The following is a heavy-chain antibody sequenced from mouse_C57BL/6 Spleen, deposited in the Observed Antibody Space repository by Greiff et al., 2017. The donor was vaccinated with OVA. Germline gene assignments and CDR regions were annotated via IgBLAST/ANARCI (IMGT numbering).Heavy chain of an antibody. CDR2: IDPETGGT. CDR3: TRFPIYYDYEGVFDY. J-gene: IGHJ2*01. Sequence: VQLQQSGAELVRPGASVTLSCKASGYTFTDYEMHWVKQTPVHGLEWIGAIDPETGGTAYNQKFKGKAILTADKSSSTAYMELRSLTSEDSAVYYCTRFPIYYDYEGVFDYWGQGTTLTVSS. CDR1: GYTFTDYE. D-gene: IGHD2-4*01. V-gene: IGHV1-15*01.